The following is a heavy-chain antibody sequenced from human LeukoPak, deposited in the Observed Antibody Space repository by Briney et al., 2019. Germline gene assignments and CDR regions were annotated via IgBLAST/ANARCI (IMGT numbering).Heavy chain of an antibody. CDR1: GGSVSSDGYY. Sequence: KPSETLSLTCTVSGGSVSSDGYYWSWIRQPPGKGLEWTGYISFSGNTNYNPSLKSRVTISRDTSENQFSLKLSSVTATDTAVYYCARSSAWSPFDYWGQGTLVTVSS. D-gene: IGHD6-19*01. CDR3: ARSSAWSPFDY. CDR2: ISFSGNT. J-gene: IGHJ4*02. V-gene: IGHV4-61*08.